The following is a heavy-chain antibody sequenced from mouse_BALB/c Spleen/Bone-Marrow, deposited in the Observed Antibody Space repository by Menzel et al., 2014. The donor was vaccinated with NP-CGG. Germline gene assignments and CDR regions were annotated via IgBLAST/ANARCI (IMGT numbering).Heavy chain of an antibody. CDR1: GFNIKDTY. J-gene: IGHJ2*01. CDR3: ARYYYGYYFDY. D-gene: IGHD1-2*01. V-gene: IGHV14-3*02. Sequence: DVQLVESGAELVKPGASVKLSCTASGFNIKDTYMHWVKQRPEQGLEWIERIDPANGNTKYDPKFQGKATITADTSSNTAYLQLSSLTSEDTAVYYCARYYYGYYFDYWGQGTTLTVSS. CDR2: IDPANGNT.